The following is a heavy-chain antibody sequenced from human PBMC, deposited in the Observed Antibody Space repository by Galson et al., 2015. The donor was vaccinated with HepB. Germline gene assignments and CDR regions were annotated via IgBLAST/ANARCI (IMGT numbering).Heavy chain of an antibody. J-gene: IGHJ6*02. D-gene: IGHD4-17*01. Sequence: SLRLSCAGSGFRFNSYGIHWVRQSPGKGLEWISFISYDATNKYYTDSVKGRFFISRDNSKNTVSLQMHGLRPEDTAVYFCVKDGLYLTSVIHSNGFDVWGQGATVTVSS. CDR1: GFRFNSYG. CDR3: VKDGLYLTSVIHSNGFDV. V-gene: IGHV3-30*18. CDR2: ISYDATNK.